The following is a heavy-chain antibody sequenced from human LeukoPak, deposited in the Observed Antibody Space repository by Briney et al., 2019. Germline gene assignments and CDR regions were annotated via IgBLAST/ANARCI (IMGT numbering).Heavy chain of an antibody. CDR3: ARDVGFNNGWPA. CDR2: ISVGGSDE. J-gene: IGHJ5*02. CDR1: GFSFKTYE. Sequence: PGGSLRLSCVASGFSFKTYEMNWVRQAPGKGLEWISYISVGGSDEDYADSVKGRFSISRDNAKNSVFLQMNSLGVEDTAVYYCARDVGFNNGWPAWGQGTLVTVSS. D-gene: IGHD6-19*01. V-gene: IGHV3-48*03.